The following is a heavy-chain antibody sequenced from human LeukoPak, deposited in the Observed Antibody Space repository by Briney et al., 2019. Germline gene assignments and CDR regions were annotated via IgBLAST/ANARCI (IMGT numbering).Heavy chain of an antibody. CDR1: GFTFSSYG. Sequence: GGSLRLSCAASGFTFSSYGMHWVRQAPGKGLEWVAVISYDGSNKYYADSVKGRFTISRDNSKNTLYLQMNGLRAEDTAVYYCGRATVTTRNSMDVWGQGTTVTVSS. CDR2: ISYDGSNK. D-gene: IGHD4-17*01. V-gene: IGHV3-30*03. J-gene: IGHJ6*02. CDR3: GRATVTTRNSMDV.